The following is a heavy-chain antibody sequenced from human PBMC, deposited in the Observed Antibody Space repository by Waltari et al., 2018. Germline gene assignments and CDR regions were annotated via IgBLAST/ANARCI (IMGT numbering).Heavy chain of an antibody. CDR1: GGSISSYY. D-gene: IGHD6-13*01. CDR3: ASSTGVDSSSYGLSQLDY. CDR2: IYTSGST. Sequence: QVQLQESGPGLVKPSETLSLTCTVSGGSISSYYWSWLRQPAGKGLEWIGRIYTSGSTNYNPSLKSRVTMSVDTSKNQFSLKLSSVTAADTAVYYCASSTGVDSSSYGLSQLDYWGQGTLVTVSS. V-gene: IGHV4-4*07. J-gene: IGHJ4*02.